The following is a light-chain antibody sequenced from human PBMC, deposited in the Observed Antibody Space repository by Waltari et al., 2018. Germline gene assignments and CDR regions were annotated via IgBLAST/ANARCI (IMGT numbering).Light chain of an antibody. CDR2: RDT. CDR1: RLTDRY. V-gene: IGLV3-1*01. CDR3: QAWDTYIHVV. Sequence: SYELTQPPSVSVSPGQTARITCSGDRLTDRYVSWYQHKPGHSPVLLIYRDTRRPSGIPERFPGSTSGNTVALTISGTQALDEAVYYCQAWDTYIHVVFGGGTKLTVL. J-gene: IGLJ2*01.